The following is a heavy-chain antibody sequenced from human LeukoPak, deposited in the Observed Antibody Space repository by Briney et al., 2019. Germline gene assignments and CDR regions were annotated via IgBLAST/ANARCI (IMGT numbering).Heavy chain of an antibody. CDR2: ISHSGGST. Sequence: PGGSLRLSCAASGFTFSSYAMSWVRQSPGKGLEWVSCISHSGGSTYYADSVKGRVTISRDNSKKTMYLQMNSLRAEDTAVYYCAKGYGTMIDDAFDIWGQGTLVTVSS. J-gene: IGHJ3*02. V-gene: IGHV3-23*01. D-gene: IGHD3-22*01. CDR3: AKGYGTMIDDAFDI. CDR1: GFTFSSYA.